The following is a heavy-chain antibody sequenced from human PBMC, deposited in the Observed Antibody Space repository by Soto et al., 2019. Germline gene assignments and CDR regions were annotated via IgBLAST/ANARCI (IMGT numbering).Heavy chain of an antibody. CDR3: ARDHYDYGDYVGGGFDY. CDR2: IIPIFGTA. D-gene: IGHD4-17*01. V-gene: IGHV1-69*01. CDR1: GGTFSSYA. J-gene: IGHJ4*02. Sequence: QVQLVQSGAEVKKPGSSVKVSCKASGGTFSSYAISWVRQAPGQGLEWMGGIIPIFGTANYAQKFQGRVTITADESTSTAYMVLSSLRSEDTAVYYCARDHYDYGDYVGGGFDYWGQGTLVTVSS.